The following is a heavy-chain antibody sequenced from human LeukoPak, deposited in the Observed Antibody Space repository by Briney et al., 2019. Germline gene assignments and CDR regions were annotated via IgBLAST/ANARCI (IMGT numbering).Heavy chain of an antibody. V-gene: IGHV4-39*07. Sequence: PSETLALTCTVSGGSISSRSYYWGRIRQPPGKGLEWIGYIYHSGSTYYNSSLKSRVTISVDRSKDQFSLKLSSVTAADTAVYYCARTQGEAFDIWGQGTMVTVSS. CDR1: GGSISSRSYY. CDR2: IYHSGST. CDR3: ARTQGEAFDI. J-gene: IGHJ3*02.